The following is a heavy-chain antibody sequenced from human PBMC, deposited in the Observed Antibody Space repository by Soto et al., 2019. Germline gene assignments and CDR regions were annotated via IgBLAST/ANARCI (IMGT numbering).Heavy chain of an antibody. CDR2: ISYDGSSK. Sequence: PGGSLRLSCAASGFTFSSYAMHWVRQAPGKGLEWVSVISYDGSSKYYADSVKGRFTISRDNSKNTLYLQMNSLRAEDTAVYYCAKGEWLDTATNWFDPWGQGTLVTVSS. CDR3: AKGEWLDTATNWFDP. V-gene: IGHV3-30-3*01. J-gene: IGHJ5*02. D-gene: IGHD5-18*01. CDR1: GFTFSSYA.